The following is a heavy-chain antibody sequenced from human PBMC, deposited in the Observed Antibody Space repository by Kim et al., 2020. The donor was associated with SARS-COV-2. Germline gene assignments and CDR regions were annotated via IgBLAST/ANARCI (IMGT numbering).Heavy chain of an antibody. Sequence: GGSLRLSCAASGYTVTYSYMGWVRQAPGKGLEWVSFIYSGGNTIYADSVKGRLIISRDHSKHTMYLQMNSLRVEDTAVYYCATVVFYYDAGYFKNWGQGTLVIVSS. CDR1: GYTVTYSY. V-gene: IGHV3-66*01. J-gene: IGHJ1*01. D-gene: IGHD3-22*01. CDR2: IYSGGNT. CDR3: ATVVFYYDAGYFKN.